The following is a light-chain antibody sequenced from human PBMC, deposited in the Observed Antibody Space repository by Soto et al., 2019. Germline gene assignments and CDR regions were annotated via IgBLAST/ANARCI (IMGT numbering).Light chain of an antibody. CDR1: QSVSSSY. CDR3: QPYGSSPPFT. CDR2: GAS. V-gene: IGKV3-20*01. Sequence: EIVLTQSPGTLSLSPGERATLSCRASQSVSSSYLAWYQQKPGQAPRLLIYGASSRATGIPDRFSGSGSGTDFPPTIRSLEPEDFALYYCQPYGSSPPFTFGPGTKVDIK. J-gene: IGKJ3*01.